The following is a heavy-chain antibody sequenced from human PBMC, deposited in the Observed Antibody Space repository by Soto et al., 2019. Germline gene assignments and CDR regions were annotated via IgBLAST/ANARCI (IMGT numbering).Heavy chain of an antibody. Sequence: QVQLVESGGGVAQPGRSLRLSCAASGFTFSSYAMHWVRQAPGKGLEWVALGTYDGSIKYCADSVKGRFTISRDNSKNTLYLQMNSLRAEDTAVYYCAREAESLDYWGQGTLVTVSS. CDR2: GTYDGSIK. J-gene: IGHJ4*02. V-gene: IGHV3-30-3*01. CDR1: GFTFSSYA. CDR3: AREAESLDY.